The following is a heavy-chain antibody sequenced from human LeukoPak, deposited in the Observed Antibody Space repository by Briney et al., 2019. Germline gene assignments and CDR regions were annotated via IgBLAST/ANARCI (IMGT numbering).Heavy chain of an antibody. J-gene: IGHJ6*03. CDR3: ARAPGSSGWYYWYYYYMDV. CDR1: GYTFTSYD. CDR2: MNTNSGNT. D-gene: IGHD6-19*01. Sequence: GASVKVSCKASGYTFTSYDINWVRQATGQGLEWMGWMNTNSGNTGYAQKYQGRVTMTRNTSISTAYMELSSLRSEDTAVYYCARAPGSSGWYYWYYYYMDVWGKGTTVTVSS. V-gene: IGHV1-8*01.